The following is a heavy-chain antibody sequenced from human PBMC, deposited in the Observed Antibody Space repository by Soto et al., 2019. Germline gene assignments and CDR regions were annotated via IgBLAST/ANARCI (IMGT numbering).Heavy chain of an antibody. CDR3: ARDWVGAYLDY. V-gene: IGHV3-48*01. J-gene: IGHJ4*02. D-gene: IGHD1-26*01. CDR1: GFTFSSYS. Sequence: EVQLVESGGGLVQPGGSLRLSCAASGFTFSSYSMNWVRQAPGKGLEWVSYISSSSSTIYYADSVKGRFTISRDNAKNSLYLQMNSLRAEDTAVYYCARDWVGAYLDYWGQGTLVTVSS. CDR2: ISSSSSTI.